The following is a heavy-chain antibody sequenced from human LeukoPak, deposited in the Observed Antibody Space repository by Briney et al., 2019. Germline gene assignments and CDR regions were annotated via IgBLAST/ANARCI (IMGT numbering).Heavy chain of an antibody. Sequence: SQTLSLTCAVSGGSISSGDYSWSWIRQPPGEGLEWIGYIYHSGSTYHDPSLKSRVTISLGRSKDQFSLKLSSVTAADTAVYYCAREYYYYGTDVWGQGTTVTVSS. J-gene: IGHJ6*02. CDR3: AREYYYYGTDV. CDR2: IYHSGST. CDR1: GGSISSGDYS. V-gene: IGHV4-30-2*01.